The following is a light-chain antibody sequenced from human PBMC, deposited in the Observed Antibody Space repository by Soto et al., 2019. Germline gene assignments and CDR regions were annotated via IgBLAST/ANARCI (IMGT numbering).Light chain of an antibody. CDR1: QSVSIH. J-gene: IGKJ1*01. V-gene: IGKV1-39*01. CDR2: AAS. Sequence: DIQMTQSPSSLSASVGDRVTMTWRASQSVSIHLNWYHQQPGKAPQLLIYAASTLQSGVPSRFSGSGSGTDVTLSISSLQPEDFATYYCQQSYTTPGGTFGQGTKVEVK. CDR3: QQSYTTPGGT.